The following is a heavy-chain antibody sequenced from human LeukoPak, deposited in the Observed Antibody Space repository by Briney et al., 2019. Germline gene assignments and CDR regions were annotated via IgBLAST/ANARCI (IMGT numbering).Heavy chain of an antibody. CDR1: GYTFTSYG. V-gene: IGHV1-18*01. D-gene: IGHD1-20*01. CDR3: ARDNWNDDPDYYYYGMDV. CDR2: ISAYNGNT. Sequence: ASVKVSCKASGYTFTSYGISWVRQAPGQGLEWMGWISAYNGNTNYAQKLQGRVTMTTDTSTSTAYMELRSLRSDDTAVYYCARDNWNDDPDYYYYGMDVWGQGTTVTVS. J-gene: IGHJ6*02.